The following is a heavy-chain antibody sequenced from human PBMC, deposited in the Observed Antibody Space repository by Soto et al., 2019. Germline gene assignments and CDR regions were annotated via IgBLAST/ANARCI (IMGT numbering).Heavy chain of an antibody. CDR2: IYYSGST. Sequence: SETLSLTCTVSGGSISSSSYYWGWIRQPPGKGLEWIGSIYYSGSTYYNPSLKSRVTISVDTSKNQFSLKLSSVTAADTAVYYCESEGPYGMDVCGQGTTVTVSS. CDR1: GGSISSSSYY. J-gene: IGHJ6*02. CDR3: ESEGPYGMDV. V-gene: IGHV4-39*01.